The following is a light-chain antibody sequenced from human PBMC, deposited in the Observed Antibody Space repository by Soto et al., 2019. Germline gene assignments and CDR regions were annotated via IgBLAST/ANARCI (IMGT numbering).Light chain of an antibody. V-gene: IGLV2-23*01. CDR3: CSYAGSSTYV. Sequence: QSVLTQPASVSGSPGQSITISCTGTSSDVGSYNLVSWYQQHPGKAPKLMIYEGSKRPSGVSNRFSGSKSGNTASLTISGLQAEDEADYYCCSYAGSSTYVVGTGT. CDR2: EGS. CDR1: SSDVGSYNL. J-gene: IGLJ1*01.